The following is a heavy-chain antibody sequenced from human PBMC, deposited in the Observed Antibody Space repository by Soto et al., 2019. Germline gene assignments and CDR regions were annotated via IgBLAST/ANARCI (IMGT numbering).Heavy chain of an antibody. V-gene: IGHV3-30-3*01. CDR1: GFTFSSYA. J-gene: IGHJ6*02. CDR3: ARASSGYSYGSDFYYYGMDV. Sequence: QVQLVESGGGVVQPGRSLRLSCAASGFTFSSYAMHWVRQAPGKGLEWVAGISYDGSNKYYADSVKGRYTISSDNSKNTLYMHMNSMRAEDPAVYYCARASSGYSYGSDFYYYGMDVWGQGTPVTVSS. CDR2: ISYDGSNK. D-gene: IGHD5-18*01.